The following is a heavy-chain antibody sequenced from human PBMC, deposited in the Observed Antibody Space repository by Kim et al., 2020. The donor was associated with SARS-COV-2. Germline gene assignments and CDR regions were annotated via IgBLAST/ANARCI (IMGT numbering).Heavy chain of an antibody. J-gene: IGHJ4*02. D-gene: IGHD2-21*01. V-gene: IGHV3-21*01. CDR2: ISSSSSYI. Sequence: GGSLRLSCAASGFTFSSYSMNWVRQAPGKGLEWVSSISSSSSYIYYADSVKGRFTISRDNAKNSLYLQMNSLRAEDTAVYYCARDITSVRGGGASRGGGWGQGTLVTVSS. CDR1: GFTFSSYS. CDR3: ARDITSVRGGGASRGGG.